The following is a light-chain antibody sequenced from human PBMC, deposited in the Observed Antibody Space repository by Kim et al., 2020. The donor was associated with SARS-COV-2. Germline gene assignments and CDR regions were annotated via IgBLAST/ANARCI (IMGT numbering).Light chain of an antibody. V-gene: IGLV3-1*01. Sequence: VAPGQTASIPCSGDKLGYKYASWYQQKPGQSPVVVIFRDNRRPSGIPERFSGSNSGNTATLTISGTQAMDEADYCLQACDTSSYFFGAGTKVDVL. CDR3: QACDTSSYF. J-gene: IGLJ1*01. CDR1: KLGYKY. CDR2: RDN.